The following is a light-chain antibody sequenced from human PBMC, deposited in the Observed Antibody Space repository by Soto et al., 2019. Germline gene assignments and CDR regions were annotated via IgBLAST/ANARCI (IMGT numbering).Light chain of an antibody. CDR1: QTVNNNY. V-gene: IGKV3-20*01. J-gene: IGKJ4*01. Sequence: EIVLMQSPGTLSLSPGERATLSCRASQTVNNNYLAWYQQKPGQAPRLLIDGASSRATGIPDRFSGSGSGTDFTLTISRLEPEDVAVYYCQQYGTSPPLTFGGGTKVEIK. CDR3: QQYGTSPPLT. CDR2: GAS.